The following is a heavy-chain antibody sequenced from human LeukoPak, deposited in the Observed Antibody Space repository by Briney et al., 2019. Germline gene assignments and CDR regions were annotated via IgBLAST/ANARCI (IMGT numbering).Heavy chain of an antibody. Sequence: ASVKVSWKASGYTFTIYYMYWVRQAPGQGLEWMGGINPSGGSTNYAQKFQDRVTMTRDMSTSTVYMELSSLRSEDTAVYYCARVVRGTNHWFDPWGQGTLVTVSS. CDR2: INPSGGST. J-gene: IGHJ5*02. CDR3: ARVVRGTNHWFDP. CDR1: GYTFTIYY. D-gene: IGHD3-10*02. V-gene: IGHV1-46*01.